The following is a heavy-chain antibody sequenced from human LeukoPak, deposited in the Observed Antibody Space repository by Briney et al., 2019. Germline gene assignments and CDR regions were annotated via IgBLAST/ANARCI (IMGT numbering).Heavy chain of an antibody. CDR3: AKGPYDSSGYYPYHFDY. Sequence: PGGSLRLSCAASGFTFDDYAMHWVRQAPGKGLEWVSGISWNSGSIGYADSVKGRFTISRDNAKNSLYLQMNSLRAEDTALYYCAKGPYDSSGYYPYHFDYWGQGTLVTVSS. CDR2: ISWNSGSI. D-gene: IGHD3-22*01. J-gene: IGHJ4*02. CDR1: GFTFDDYA. V-gene: IGHV3-9*01.